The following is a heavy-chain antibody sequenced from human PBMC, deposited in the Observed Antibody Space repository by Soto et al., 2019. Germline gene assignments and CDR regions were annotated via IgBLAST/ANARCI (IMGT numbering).Heavy chain of an antibody. D-gene: IGHD3-10*01. CDR1: GGSISSGDYY. CDR3: ARDGRLMLRGFSFYNGMDV. V-gene: IGHV4-30-4*02. Sequence: SETLSLTCTVSGGSISSGDYYWSWLRQPPGKGLEWIGYIYYSGNTNYNPSLKSRVTISVDRSKNQFSLKLTSVTVADTAVYFCARDGRLMLRGFSFYNGMDVWGQGTTVTVSS. J-gene: IGHJ6*02. CDR2: IYYSGNT.